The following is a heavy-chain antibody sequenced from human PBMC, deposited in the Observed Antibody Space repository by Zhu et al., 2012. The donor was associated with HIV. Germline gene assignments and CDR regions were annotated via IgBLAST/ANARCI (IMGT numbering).Heavy chain of an antibody. V-gene: IGHV4-39*01. D-gene: IGHD3-10*01. Sequence: QVQLQESGPGLVKPSETLSLNCSVSGGSITSKSYYWGWIRQPPGKGLEWIGTLLNSGTSYYKPSLKSRVSISVDTSENQFSLRLKYVTVTDTAVYYCARQRIIMVRESPSSPLFDQWGHGNPGPPSP. J-gene: IGHJ5*02. CDR3: ARQRIIMVRESPSSPLFDQ. CDR1: GGSITSKSYY. CDR2: LLNSGTS.